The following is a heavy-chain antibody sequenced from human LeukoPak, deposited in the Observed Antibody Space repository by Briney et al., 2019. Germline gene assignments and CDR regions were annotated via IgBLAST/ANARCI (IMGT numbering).Heavy chain of an antibody. CDR2: ISGSGGST. CDR3: AKGIAYYYDSSGHH. J-gene: IGHJ4*02. V-gene: IGHV3-23*01. CDR1: GFTFSSYA. D-gene: IGHD3-22*01. Sequence: GGSLGLSCAASGFTFSSYAMSWVRQPPGKGLEWVSAISGSGGSTYSADSVKGRFTISRGNSKNTLYLQMNSLRAEDTAVYYCAKGIAYYYDSSGHHWGQGTLVTVSS.